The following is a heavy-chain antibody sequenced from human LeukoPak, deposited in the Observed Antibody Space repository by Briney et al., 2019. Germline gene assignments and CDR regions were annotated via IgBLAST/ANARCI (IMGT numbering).Heavy chain of an antibody. CDR3: AAGPPPLYCGGDCYRFDP. V-gene: IGHV1-58*01. J-gene: IGHJ5*02. D-gene: IGHD2-21*02. CDR1: GFTFTSSA. Sequence: SVKVSCKASGFTFTSSAVQWVRQARGQRLEWIGWIVVGSGNTNYAQKFQERVTITRDMSTSTAYMELSSLRSEDTAVYYCAAGPPPLYCGGDCYRFDPWGQGTLVTVSS. CDR2: IVVGSGNT.